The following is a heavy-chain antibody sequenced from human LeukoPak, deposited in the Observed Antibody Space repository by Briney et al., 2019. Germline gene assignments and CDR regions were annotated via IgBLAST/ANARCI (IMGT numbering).Heavy chain of an antibody. CDR2: INPNSSVT. CDR1: GYTFTGYY. Sequence: ASVKVSCKTSGYTFTGYYMHWVRQAPGQGLEWMGWINPNSSVTNYAQRFQGRVTMTRDTSISAAYMELSSLRSEDTAVYYCATEAYYYDSSGSDAFDIWGQGTMVTVSS. CDR3: ATEAYYYDSSGSDAFDI. V-gene: IGHV1-2*02. D-gene: IGHD3-22*01. J-gene: IGHJ3*02.